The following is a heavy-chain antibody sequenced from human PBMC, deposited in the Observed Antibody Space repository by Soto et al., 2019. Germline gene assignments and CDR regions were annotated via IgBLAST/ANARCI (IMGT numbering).Heavy chain of an antibody. CDR3: AREGGDNTAMATGSLDY. CDR1: GGTFSSYA. CDR2: IIPIFGTA. J-gene: IGHJ4*02. V-gene: IGHV1-69*12. Sequence: QVQLVQSGAEVKKPGSSVKVSCKASGGTFSSYAISWVRQAPGQGLEWMGWIIPIFGTANYAQKFQGRVTITADESTSTAYMELSSLRSEDTAVYYCAREGGDNTAMATGSLDYWGQGTLVTVSS. D-gene: IGHD5-18*01.